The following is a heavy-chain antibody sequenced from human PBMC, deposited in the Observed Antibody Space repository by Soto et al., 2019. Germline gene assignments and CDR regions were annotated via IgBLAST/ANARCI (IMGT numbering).Heavy chain of an antibody. CDR2: IYYSGST. CDR3: ARGYGVVATITFWFDP. V-gene: IGHV4-34*09. Sequence: SETLSLTCAVSGGSGNGYYWNWIRQPPGKGLEWIGDIYYSGSTYYNPSLKSRVTISVDTSKNQFSLKLSSVTAADTAVYYCARGYGVVATITFWFDPWGQGTLVTVSS. CDR1: GGSGNGYY. D-gene: IGHD5-12*01. J-gene: IGHJ5*02.